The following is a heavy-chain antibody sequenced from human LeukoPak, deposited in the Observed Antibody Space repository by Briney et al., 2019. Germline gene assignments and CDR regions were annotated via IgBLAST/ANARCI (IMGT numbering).Heavy chain of an antibody. CDR2: IRYDGSNK. D-gene: IGHD2-2*01. CDR1: EFTFSSYG. Sequence: GGSLRLSCAASEFTFSSYGMHWVRQAPGKGLEWVAFIRYDGSNKYYADSVKGRFTISRDNSKNTLYLQMNSLRAEDTAVYYCAYKGGSSTSFDYWGQGTLVTVSS. J-gene: IGHJ4*02. V-gene: IGHV3-30*02. CDR3: AYKGGSSTSFDY.